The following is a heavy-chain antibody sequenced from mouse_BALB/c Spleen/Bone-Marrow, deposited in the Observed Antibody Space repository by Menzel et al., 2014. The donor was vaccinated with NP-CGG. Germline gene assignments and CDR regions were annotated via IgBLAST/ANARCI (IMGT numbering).Heavy chain of an antibody. D-gene: IGHD1-2*01. Sequence: QVQLQQSGAELVRPGSSVKISCKASGYAFSAYWMNWVKQRPGQGLEWIGQIYPGDGDTNYNGKFKGKATLTTDKSSSTAYMQLSSLTSEDSAVYFCTRSTATFDYWGQGTTLTVSS. CDR3: TRSTATFDY. CDR1: GYAFSAYW. J-gene: IGHJ2*01. CDR2: IYPGDGDT. V-gene: IGHV1-80*01.